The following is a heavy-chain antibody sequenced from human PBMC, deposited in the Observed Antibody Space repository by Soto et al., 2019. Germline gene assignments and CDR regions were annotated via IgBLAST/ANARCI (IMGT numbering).Heavy chain of an antibody. Sequence: SETLSLTCTVSGGSISSYYWSWIRQPPGKGLEWIGYIYYSGSTNYNPSLKSRVTISVDTSKNQFSLKLSSVTAADTAVYYCASLKLGEELRFDYWGQGTLVTVSS. J-gene: IGHJ4*02. CDR2: IYYSGST. CDR1: GGSISSYY. V-gene: IGHV4-59*08. CDR3: ASLKLGEELRFDY. D-gene: IGHD7-27*01.